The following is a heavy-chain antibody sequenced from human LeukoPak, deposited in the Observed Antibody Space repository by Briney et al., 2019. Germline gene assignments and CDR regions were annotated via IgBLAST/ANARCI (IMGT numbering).Heavy chain of an antibody. CDR1: GFTFDNYA. CDR3: AKDSSYYDSSGYYSFDY. D-gene: IGHD3-22*01. V-gene: IGHV3-9*01. Sequence: GGSLRLSCAASGFTFDNYAMHWVRQAPGKGLEWVSGISWNSGSIGYADSVKGRFTISRDNSKNTLYLQMNSLRAEDTAVYYCAKDSSYYDSSGYYSFDYWGQGTLVTVSS. CDR2: ISWNSGSI. J-gene: IGHJ4*02.